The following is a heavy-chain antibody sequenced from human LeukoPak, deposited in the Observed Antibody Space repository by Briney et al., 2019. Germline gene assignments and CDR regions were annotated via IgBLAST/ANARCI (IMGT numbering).Heavy chain of an antibody. CDR2: ISWNSGSI. CDR3: AKDTDYGDYNY. D-gene: IGHD4-17*01. V-gene: IGHV3-9*01. J-gene: IGHJ4*02. CDR1: GFTFDDYA. Sequence: PGGSLRLSCAASGFTFDDYAMHWVRQAPGKGLEWVSGISWNSGSIGYADSVKGRFTISRDNAKNSLYLQMNSPRAEDTALYYCAKDTDYGDYNYWGQGTLVAVSS.